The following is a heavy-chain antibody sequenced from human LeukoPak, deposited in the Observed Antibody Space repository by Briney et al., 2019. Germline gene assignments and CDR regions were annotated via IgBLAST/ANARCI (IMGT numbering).Heavy chain of an antibody. D-gene: IGHD3-22*01. Sequence: GGSLRLSCAASGFTFSSYELNWVRQAPGKGLEWVSYISSSGSTIYYADSVKGRFTISRDNTKNSLYLQMNSLRAEDTAVYYCARADYESSGFPFDYWGQGTLVTVSS. V-gene: IGHV3-48*03. CDR2: ISSSGSTI. J-gene: IGHJ4*02. CDR3: ARADYESSGFPFDY. CDR1: GFTFSSYE.